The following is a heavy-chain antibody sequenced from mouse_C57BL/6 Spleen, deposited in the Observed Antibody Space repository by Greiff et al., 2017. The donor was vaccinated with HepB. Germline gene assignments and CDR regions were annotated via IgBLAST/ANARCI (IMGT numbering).Heavy chain of an antibody. CDR1: GYTFTSYT. J-gene: IGHJ3*01. D-gene: IGHD2-3*01. CDR3: AIHQPDGYYSSSFAY. Sequence: QVQLQQSGAELARPGASVKMSCKASGYTFTSYTMHWVKQRPGQGLEWIGYINPSSGYTKYNQKFKDKATLTADKSSSTAYMQLSSLTSEDSAVYYCAIHQPDGYYSSSFAYWGQGTLVTVSA. CDR2: INPSSGYT. V-gene: IGHV1-4*01.